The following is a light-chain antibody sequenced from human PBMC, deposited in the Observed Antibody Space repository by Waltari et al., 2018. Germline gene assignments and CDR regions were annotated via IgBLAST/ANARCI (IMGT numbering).Light chain of an antibody. V-gene: IGLV1-47*01. CDR2: GNN. J-gene: IGLJ2*01. CDR3: ATWDDRLTAV. CDR1: NSNVGANS. Sequence: QSILTQPPSASGTPGRTVTISCSGSNSNVGANSVCWYQQLPGTAPKLLILGNNPRPSGVPDRFSGSKSGTSASLAIRGLRSEDEADYYCATWDDRLTAVFGGGTKLTVL.